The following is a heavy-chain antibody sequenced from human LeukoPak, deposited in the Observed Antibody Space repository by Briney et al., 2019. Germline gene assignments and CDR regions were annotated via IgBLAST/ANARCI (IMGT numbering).Heavy chain of an antibody. V-gene: IGHV4-61*02. J-gene: IGHJ6*03. Sequence: SQTLSLTCTVSGGSISRGSYYWSWIRQPAGKGLEWIGRIYTSGSTNYNPSLKSRVTISVDTSKNQFSLKLSSVTAADTAVYYCARSATVTTFHYYYYYYMDVWGKGTTVTISS. CDR2: IYTSGST. CDR3: ARSATVTTFHYYYYYYMDV. CDR1: GGSISRGSYY. D-gene: IGHD4-17*01.